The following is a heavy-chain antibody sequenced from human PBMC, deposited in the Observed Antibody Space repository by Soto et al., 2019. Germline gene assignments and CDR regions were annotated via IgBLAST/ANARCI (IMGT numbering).Heavy chain of an antibody. Sequence: KPSETLSLTCGVSGYSISSGYYCVWVRQPPGKGLEWIGHIYRGGITYYNPPLNSRATISADTSKNQFSLKLSSVTASDTAIYYCARDLRLAVIENVIKYNGMHVGGPETTVTVSS. J-gene: IGHJ6*02. CDR2: IYRGGIT. CDR1: GYSISSGYY. CDR3: ARDLRLAVIENVIKYNGMHV. V-gene: IGHV4-38-2*01. D-gene: IGHD3-10*01.